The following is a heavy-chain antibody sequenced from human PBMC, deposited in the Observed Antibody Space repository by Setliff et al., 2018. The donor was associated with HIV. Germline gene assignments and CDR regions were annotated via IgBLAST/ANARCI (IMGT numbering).Heavy chain of an antibody. D-gene: IGHD2-2*01. V-gene: IGHV1-18*01. CDR2: ISAYYGNT. CDR3: ARVFRDIVVVPAATAPSYYFDC. Sequence: EASVKVSCKASGYTFTNYGISWVRQAPGQGLEWMGWISAYYGNTNYAQKLQGRVTMTTDTSTSTAYMELRSLRSDDTAVYYCARVFRDIVVVPAATAPSYYFDCWGQGTLVTVSS. CDR1: GYTFTNYG. J-gene: IGHJ4*02.